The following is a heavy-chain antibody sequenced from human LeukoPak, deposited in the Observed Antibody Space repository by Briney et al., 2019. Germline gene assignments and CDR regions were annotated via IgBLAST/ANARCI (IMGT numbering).Heavy chain of an antibody. D-gene: IGHD3-16*02. CDR2: ISGSDGST. CDR1: GFTFSSYA. V-gene: IGHV3-23*01. Sequence: GGSLRLSCAASGFTFSSYAMSWVRQAPGKGLEWVSAISGSDGSTHYADSVKGRFTISRDNSKNVLYLHMNSLRAEDTAVYYCAKRYTGNYYFDYWGQGTLVTVSS. CDR3: AKRYTGNYYFDY. J-gene: IGHJ4*02.